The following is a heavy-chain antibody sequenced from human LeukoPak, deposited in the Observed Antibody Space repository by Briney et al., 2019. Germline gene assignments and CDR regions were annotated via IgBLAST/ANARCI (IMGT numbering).Heavy chain of an antibody. J-gene: IGHJ5*01. Sequence: GGSLRLSCAASGFTFTTYWMSWVRQTPEKGLEWVANIKEDGSRDYYVDSVKGRFTISRDNAKHLLYLQMKSLRAEDTAIYYCARDGVGYDSWGQGTLVTVSS. CDR1: GFTFTTYW. CDR2: IKEDGSRD. CDR3: ARDGVGYDS. V-gene: IGHV3-7*01. D-gene: IGHD5-24*01.